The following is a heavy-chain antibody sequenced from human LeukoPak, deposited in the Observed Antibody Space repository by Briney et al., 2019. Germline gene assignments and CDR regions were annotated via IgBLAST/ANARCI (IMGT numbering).Heavy chain of an antibody. CDR3: ASGSYYYYYMDV. CDR1: GYTFTGYY. J-gene: IGHJ6*03. V-gene: IGHV1-2*02. CDR2: INPNSGGT. D-gene: IGHD1-26*01. Sequence: ASVKVSCKASGYTFTGYYLHWVRQAPGQWLEWMGWINPNSGGTNYAQKFQGRVTMTGDTSISTAYMELSRLRSDDTAVYYCASGSYYYYYMDVWGKGTTVTVSS.